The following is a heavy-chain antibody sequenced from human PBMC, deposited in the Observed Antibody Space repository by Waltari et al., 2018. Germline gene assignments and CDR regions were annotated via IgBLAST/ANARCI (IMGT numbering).Heavy chain of an antibody. J-gene: IGHJ2*01. V-gene: IGHV4-34*01. CDR2: INHSGST. CDR1: GGSFSGYY. CDR3: ARGRVIAARPHRWGYFDL. Sequence: QVQLQQWGAGLLKPSETLSLTCAVYGGSFSGYYWSWIRQHPGKGLEWIGEINHSGSTNYNPSLKSRVTISVDTSKNQFSLKLSSVTAADTAVYYCARGRVIAARPHRWGYFDLWGRGTLVTVSS. D-gene: IGHD6-6*01.